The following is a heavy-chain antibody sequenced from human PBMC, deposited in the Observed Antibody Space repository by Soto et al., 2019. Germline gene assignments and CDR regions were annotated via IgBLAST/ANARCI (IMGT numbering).Heavy chain of an antibody. CDR2: IIPIFGTT. CDR1: ADSFSSYG. V-gene: IGHV1-69*01. Sequence: QVQLVQSGAEVKEPGSAVKVSCKAPADSFSSYGISWVRQAPGQGLEWMGGIIPIFGTTTYAEKFQGRVTITADASTNTAYMELSSLRSEDTALYYCARVFPDGWVEPGVVRGYLDTWGRGTLVTVSS. CDR3: ARVFPDGWVEPGVVRGYLDT. D-gene: IGHD3-3*01. J-gene: IGHJ4*02.